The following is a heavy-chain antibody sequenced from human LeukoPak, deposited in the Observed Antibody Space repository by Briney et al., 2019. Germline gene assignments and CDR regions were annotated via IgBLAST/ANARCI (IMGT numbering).Heavy chain of an antibody. J-gene: IGHJ2*01. CDR3: ARGTKSPRTTVLTSFWYFDL. CDR1: ASISSYY. Sequence: ASETLSLTCTGASISSYYWSWVRQPPGRGLEWIGYISYHGSTDYNPSLKSRVTISIDTSSNHFSLMMDSVTTTDTAVYYCARGTKSPRTTVLTSFWYFDLWGRGTLVTVSS. CDR2: ISYHGST. D-gene: IGHD4-17*01. V-gene: IGHV4-59*08.